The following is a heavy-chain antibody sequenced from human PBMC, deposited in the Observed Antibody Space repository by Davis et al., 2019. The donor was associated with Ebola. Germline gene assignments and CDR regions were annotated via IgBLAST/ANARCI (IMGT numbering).Heavy chain of an antibody. CDR1: GFTFSDYH. Sequence: GESLKISCAASGFTFSDYHMDWVRLAPGKGLEWVGRSKNKARRYTTEYAASVKGRFTISRDDSKTSLYLQMNSLRAEDTAVYYCAKVLQYYYGSGSIDYWGQGTLVTVSS. J-gene: IGHJ4*02. D-gene: IGHD3-10*01. CDR2: SKNKARRYTT. CDR3: AKVLQYYYGSGSIDY. V-gene: IGHV3-72*01.